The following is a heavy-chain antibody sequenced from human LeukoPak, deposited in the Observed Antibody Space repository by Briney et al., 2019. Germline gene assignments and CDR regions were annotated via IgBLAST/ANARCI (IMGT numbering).Heavy chain of an antibody. J-gene: IGHJ5*02. CDR3: ARRLTQYDCFDP. Sequence: SQTLSLTCAISGDSVSSNSVTWNWIRQSPSRGLEWLGRTYYRSTWYNDYVVSVRGRITVNPDTSKNQFSLHLNSVTPEDTAVNYCARRLTQYDCFDPWGQGILVTVSS. CDR2: TYYRSTWYN. CDR1: GDSVSSNSVT. D-gene: IGHD2-2*01. V-gene: IGHV6-1*01.